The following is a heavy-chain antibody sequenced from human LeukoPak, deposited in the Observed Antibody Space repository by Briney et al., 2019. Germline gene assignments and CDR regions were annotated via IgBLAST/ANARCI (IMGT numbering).Heavy chain of an antibody. CDR1: GGSISSGSYY. J-gene: IGHJ4*02. CDR2: IYTSGST. CDR3: ARDEYTVTTYLFDY. Sequence: SETLSLTCTVSGGSISSGSYYWRWIRQPAGKGLEWIGRIYTSGSTNYNPSLKSRVTISVDTSKNQFSLKLSSVTAADTAVYYCARDEYTVTTYLFDYWGQGTLVTVSS. V-gene: IGHV4-61*02. D-gene: IGHD4-11*01.